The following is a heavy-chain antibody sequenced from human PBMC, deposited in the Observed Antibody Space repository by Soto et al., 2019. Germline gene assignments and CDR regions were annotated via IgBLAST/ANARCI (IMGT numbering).Heavy chain of an antibody. CDR2: ITYDGANG. Sequence: QIQLVESGRGVVQPGGSLRLSCVSSGFIFRSSAMHWVRQAPGKGLEWVAVITYDGANGYYADSVRGRFAISRDNSKSTLFLQMNSLRPEDTAVYYCARAFSGSYPNFDYWGQGTLVTVSS. V-gene: IGHV3-30*09. CDR1: GFIFRSSA. J-gene: IGHJ4*02. D-gene: IGHD1-26*01. CDR3: ARAFSGSYPNFDY.